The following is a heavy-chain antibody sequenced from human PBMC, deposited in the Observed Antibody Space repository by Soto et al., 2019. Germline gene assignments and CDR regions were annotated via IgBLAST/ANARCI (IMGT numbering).Heavy chain of an antibody. Sequence: SETLSLTCNVSVGSIRSYYCSWIRQPAGKALEWIGRIYTSGTTNYSPSLKSRVTMLVDTSKNQFSLKLSSVTAADTAVYYCAREGASGFGMDVWGQGTTVT. V-gene: IGHV4-4*07. D-gene: IGHD1-26*01. CDR2: IYTSGTT. CDR3: AREGASGFGMDV. J-gene: IGHJ6*02. CDR1: VGSIRSYY.